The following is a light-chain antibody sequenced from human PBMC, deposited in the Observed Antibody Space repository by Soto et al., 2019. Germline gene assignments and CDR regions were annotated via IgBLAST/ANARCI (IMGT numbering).Light chain of an antibody. CDR1: SSNIGAGYD. V-gene: IGLV1-40*01. Sequence: QSVLTQPPSVSGAAGKRVTISCTGSSSNIGAGYDVHWYQQLPGTAPKLLISGNSNRPSGVPDRFSGSKSGTSASLAITGLQAEDEADYYCQSYDSSLRGVFRTGTKLTAL. CDR2: GNS. J-gene: IGLJ1*01. CDR3: QSYDSSLRGV.